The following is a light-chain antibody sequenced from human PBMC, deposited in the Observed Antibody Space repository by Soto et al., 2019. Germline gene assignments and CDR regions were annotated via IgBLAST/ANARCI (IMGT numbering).Light chain of an antibody. CDR1: SSNIGNNY. J-gene: IGLJ1*01. CDR2: DND. CDR3: GTWDTSLSAYV. V-gene: IGLV1-51*01. Sequence: QSFLTQPPSVSATPGQKVTVSCAGSSSNIGNNYVSWYQHLPGTAPKLLISDNDRRPSGIPDRFSGSKSGTSATLGITGLQTGDEADYYCGTWDTSLSAYVFGNGTKVTVL.